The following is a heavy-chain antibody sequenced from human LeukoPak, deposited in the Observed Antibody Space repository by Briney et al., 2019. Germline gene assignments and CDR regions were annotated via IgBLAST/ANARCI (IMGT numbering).Heavy chain of an antibody. CDR3: ARDFYDGFALDY. Sequence: GGSLRLSCAASGFTFSSYAMSWVRQAPGKGLEWVSAISGSGGSTYYADSVKGRFTISRDNARNSVFLQMNSLRAEDTGVYYCARDFYDGFALDYWGQGTLVTVSS. D-gene: IGHD2/OR15-2a*01. CDR1: GFTFSSYA. CDR2: ISGSGGST. V-gene: IGHV3-23*01. J-gene: IGHJ4*02.